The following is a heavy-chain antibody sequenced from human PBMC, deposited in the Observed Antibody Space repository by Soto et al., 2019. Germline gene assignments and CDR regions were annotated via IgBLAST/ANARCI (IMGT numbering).Heavy chain of an antibody. V-gene: IGHV5-51*01. D-gene: IGHD6-19*01. J-gene: IGHJ6*02. CDR1: GYRFTSYL. CDR3: ARPREAGKNYYGVDV. CDR2: IYPGDSDT. Sequence: GESLKISCKGSGYRFTSYLIGWVRQMPGKGLEWMGIIYPGDSDTRYSPSFQGQVTISADKSISTAYLQWSSLKASDTAMYYCARPREAGKNYYGVDVWGQGTTVTVSS.